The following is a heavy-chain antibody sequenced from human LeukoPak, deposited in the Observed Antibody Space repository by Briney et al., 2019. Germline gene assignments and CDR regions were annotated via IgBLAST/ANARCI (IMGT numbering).Heavy chain of an antibody. CDR3: ARESSMVRGAVSYYYYYMDV. J-gene: IGHJ6*03. D-gene: IGHD3-10*01. CDR2: IYYSGST. CDR1: GGSISSSSYY. V-gene: IGHV4-39*07. Sequence: SETLSLTCTVSGGSISSSSYYWGWIRQPPGKGLEWIGSIYYSGSTYYNPSLKSRVTISVDTSKNQFSLKLSSVTAADTAVYYCARESSMVRGAVSYYYYYMDVWGKGTTVTVSS.